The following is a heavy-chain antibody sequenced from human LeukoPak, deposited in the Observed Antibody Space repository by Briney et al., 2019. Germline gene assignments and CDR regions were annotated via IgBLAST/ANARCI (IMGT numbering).Heavy chain of an antibody. CDR2: IYYSGST. D-gene: IGHD3-10*01. CDR3: ASLYGSGSYSFDY. V-gene: IGHV4-39*01. J-gene: IGHJ4*02. Sequence: SETLSLTCTVSGGSISSTSYYWGWIRQPPGKGLEWIGNIYYSGSTYYNPSLKSRVTISVDTSKNQFSLKLSSVTAADTAVYYCASLYGSGSYSFDYWGQGTLVTVSS. CDR1: GGSISSTSYY.